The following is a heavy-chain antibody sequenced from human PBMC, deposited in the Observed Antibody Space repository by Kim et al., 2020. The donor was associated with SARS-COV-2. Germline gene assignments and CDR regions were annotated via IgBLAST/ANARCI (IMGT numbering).Heavy chain of an antibody. CDR2: AT. Sequence: ATNYAHNFQGRVTFTTDTSVTTAYMELSSLRSDDTAVYYCSRGVYGMDVWGQGTTVIVSS. V-gene: IGHV1-2*02. J-gene: IGHJ6*02. CDR3: SRGVYGMDV.